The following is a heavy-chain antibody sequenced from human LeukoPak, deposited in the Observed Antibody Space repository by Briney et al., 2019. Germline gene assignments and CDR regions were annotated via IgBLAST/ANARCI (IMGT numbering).Heavy chain of an antibody. CDR1: GFTFSSYW. CDR3: AMNFDWLPSRVDY. D-gene: IGHD3-9*01. J-gene: IGHJ4*02. Sequence: GGSLRLSCAASGFTFSSYWMSWVRQAPGKGLEWVANIKQDGSEKYYVDSVKGRFTISRDNAKNSLYLQMNSLRAEDTAVYYCAMNFDWLPSRVDYWGQGTLVTVSS. V-gene: IGHV3-7*01. CDR2: IKQDGSEK.